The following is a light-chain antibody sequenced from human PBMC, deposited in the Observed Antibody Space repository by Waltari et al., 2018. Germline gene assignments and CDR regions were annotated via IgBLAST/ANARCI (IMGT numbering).Light chain of an antibody. J-gene: IGLJ2*01. CDR3: AAWDDSLNGVL. Sequence: QSVLTQPPSLSEAPRQRVTISCSGSRSNLGKNSVNWYQQFPGKAPKLLVYYDDVVSSGVSDRFSGSKSGTSASLAISGLQSEDEAIYYCAAWDDSLNGVLFGGGTKLTVL. CDR1: RSNLGKNS. V-gene: IGLV1-36*01. CDR2: YDD.